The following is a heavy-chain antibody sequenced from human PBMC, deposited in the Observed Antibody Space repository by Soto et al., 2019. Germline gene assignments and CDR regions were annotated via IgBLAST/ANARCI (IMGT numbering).Heavy chain of an antibody. D-gene: IGHD2-8*01. Sequence: EGQLVESGGGLVKPGGSLRLSCAASGFAFQTYTMEWLRQPPGKGLEWDSSITISGNYIYYADSMKGRFTISRDNGRNSVYLQMNSLRAEDTAVYYCAKVGVLRTNFRWFELWGHGTLVTVSS. V-gene: IGHV3-21*01. J-gene: IGHJ5*02. CDR2: ITISGNYI. CDR3: AKVGVLRTNFRWFEL. CDR1: GFAFQTYT.